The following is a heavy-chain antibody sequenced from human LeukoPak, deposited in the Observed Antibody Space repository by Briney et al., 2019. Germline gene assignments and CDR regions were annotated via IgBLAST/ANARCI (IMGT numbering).Heavy chain of an antibody. V-gene: IGHV1-2*02. D-gene: IGHD3-10*01. Sequence: ASVKVSCKASGYTFTGYYMHWVRQAPGQGLEWMGWINPNRGGTNYAQKFQGRVTMTRDTSISTAYMELSRLRSDDTAVYYCARDIGAMVRGVYYFDYWGQGTLVTVSS. CDR1: GYTFTGYY. J-gene: IGHJ4*02. CDR2: INPNRGGT. CDR3: ARDIGAMVRGVYYFDY.